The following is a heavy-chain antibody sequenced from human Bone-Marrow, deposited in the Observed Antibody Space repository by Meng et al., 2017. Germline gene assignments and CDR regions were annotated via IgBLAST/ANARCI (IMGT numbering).Heavy chain of an antibody. Sequence: QLVHYGLRVSQPWASVQVSCKASGYTITSYYINWVQQATGHGLDWMGWLNPTSGNTGYAQNFQGRVTMTRNTSIRTAYMELSSLRSEDTAVYYCARDLFNYYDSSGYYYRSDYWGQGTLVTVSS. CDR3: ARDLFNYYDSSGYYYRSDY. CDR1: GYTITSYY. CDR2: LNPTSGNT. V-gene: IGHV1-8*01. J-gene: IGHJ4*02. D-gene: IGHD3-22*01.